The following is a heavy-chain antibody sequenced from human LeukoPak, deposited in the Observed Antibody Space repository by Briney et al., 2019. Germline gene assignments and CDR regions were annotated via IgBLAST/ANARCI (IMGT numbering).Heavy chain of an antibody. J-gene: IGHJ6*02. Sequence: GGSLRLSCAASGFTFSSYGMHWVRQAPGKGLEWVAFIRYDGSNKYYADSVKGRFTISRDNSKNTLYLQMNSLRAEDTAVYYCAKDGEGSGSYYNYYYYGMDVWGQGTTVTVSS. CDR3: AKDGEGSGSYYNYYYYGMDV. V-gene: IGHV3-30*02. CDR1: GFTFSSYG. D-gene: IGHD3-10*01. CDR2: IRYDGSNK.